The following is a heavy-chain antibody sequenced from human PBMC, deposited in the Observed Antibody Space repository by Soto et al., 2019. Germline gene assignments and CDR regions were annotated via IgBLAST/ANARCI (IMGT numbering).Heavy chain of an antibody. Sequence: GGSLRLSCAASGFTFSGYAMTWVRQAPGKGLEWVSAISYSGGSTYYADCVKGRFTISRDSSENTLSLQMNSLRVDDTPVYYCARARGYSAYDLDYWGQGTLVTVSS. CDR3: ARARGYSAYDLDY. CDR1: GFTFSGYA. J-gene: IGHJ4*02. D-gene: IGHD5-12*01. V-gene: IGHV3-23*01. CDR2: ISYSGGST.